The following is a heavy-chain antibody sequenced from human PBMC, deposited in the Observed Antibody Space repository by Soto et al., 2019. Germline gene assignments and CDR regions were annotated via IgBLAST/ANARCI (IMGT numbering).Heavy chain of an antibody. D-gene: IGHD2-2*01. V-gene: IGHV1-46*03. CDR3: ARGLYCSSTSCYGNYYYYYMDV. CDR2: INPSGGST. CDR1: GYTFTSYY. J-gene: IGHJ6*03. Sequence: QVQRVQSGAEVKKPGASVKVSCKASGYTFTSYYMHWVRQAPGQGLEWMGIINPSGGSTSYAQKFQGRVSMTRDTSTSTVYMELSSLRSEDTAVYYCARGLYCSSTSCYGNYYYYYMDVWGKGTTVTVSS.